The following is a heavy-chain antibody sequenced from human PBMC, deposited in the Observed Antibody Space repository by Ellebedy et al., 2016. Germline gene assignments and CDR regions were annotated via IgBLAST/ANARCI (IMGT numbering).Heavy chain of an antibody. CDR1: GDSVSSNSAA. Sequence: SETLSLTCAISGDSVSSNSAAWNWIRQSPSRGLEWLGRTYYRSKWYNDYAVSVKSRITINPDTSKNQFSLQLNSVTPEDTAVYYCARDLGPGGWERTYYYGMDVWGQGTTVTVSS. CDR3: ARDLGPGGWERTYYYGMDV. J-gene: IGHJ6*02. V-gene: IGHV6-1*01. CDR2: TYYRSKWYN. D-gene: IGHD6-19*01.